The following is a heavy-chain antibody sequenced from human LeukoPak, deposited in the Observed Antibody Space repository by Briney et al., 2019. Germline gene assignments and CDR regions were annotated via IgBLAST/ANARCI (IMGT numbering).Heavy chain of an antibody. V-gene: IGHV4-34*01. CDR3: ARKISGLFDY. J-gene: IGHJ4*02. Sequence: SETLSLTCDVYGGSFSGYSWSWIRQPPGKGLEWTGEINHSGSTNYNPSLKSRVTISVDTSKNQFSLKLSSVTAADTAVYYCARKISGLFDYWAQGTLVTVSS. D-gene: IGHD3-3*02. CDR1: GGSFSGYS. CDR2: INHSGST.